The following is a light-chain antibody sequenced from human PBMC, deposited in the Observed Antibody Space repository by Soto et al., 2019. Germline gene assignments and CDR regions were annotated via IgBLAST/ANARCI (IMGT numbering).Light chain of an antibody. CDR2: DTT. Sequence: QALLTQDPSLTLSPGGTVTLTCGSSTGAVTNGHYPYLFQQKPGQAPRTLIYDTTNRHSWTPARFSGSLLGGKAALTLSGAQPEDEAEYYCLLSYNGPYVFGTGTKVTVL. CDR3: LLSYNGPYV. V-gene: IGLV7-46*01. CDR1: TGAVTNGHY. J-gene: IGLJ1*01.